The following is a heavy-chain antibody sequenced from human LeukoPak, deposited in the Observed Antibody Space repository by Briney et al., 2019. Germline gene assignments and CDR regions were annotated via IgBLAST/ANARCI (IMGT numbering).Heavy chain of an antibody. D-gene: IGHD2-2*01. CDR3: ARGGEKYQLLPYYYYYYMDV. CDR2: INPNSGGT. J-gene: IGHJ6*03. V-gene: IGHV1-2*04. Sequence: ASVKVSCKASGYTFTGYYMHWVRQAPGQGLEWMGWINPNSGGTNYAQKFQGWVTMTRDTSISTAYMELSSLRSEDTAVYYCARGGEKYQLLPYYYYYYMDVWGKGTTVTVSS. CDR1: GYTFTGYY.